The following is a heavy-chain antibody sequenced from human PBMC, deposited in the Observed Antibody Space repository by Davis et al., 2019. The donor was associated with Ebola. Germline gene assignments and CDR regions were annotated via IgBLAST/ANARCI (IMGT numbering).Heavy chain of an antibody. V-gene: IGHV1-18*04. J-gene: IGHJ4*02. CDR3: ARSSDSSGLLDWYYFDY. Sequence: AASVKVSCKASGYTFTSYGITWVRQAPGQGLEWMGWINPHNGNTNYAQNVQGRVTMTTDTSTSTAYMEVGILRSDDTAVYYCARSSDSSGLLDWYYFDYWGQGTLVTVSS. CDR2: INPHNGNT. D-gene: IGHD3-22*01. CDR1: GYTFTSYG.